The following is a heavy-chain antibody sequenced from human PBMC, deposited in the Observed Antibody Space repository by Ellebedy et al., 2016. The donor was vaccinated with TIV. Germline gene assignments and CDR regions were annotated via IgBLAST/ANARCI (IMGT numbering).Heavy chain of an antibody. Sequence: GGSLRLSXAASGFTFSGYWISWVRQAPGKGLEWVANIKEDGSEKYYVDSVKGRFTISRDNAKNSLYLQMNSLRAEDTAVYYCTKGKDRHYFYMDVWGKGTTVTVSS. CDR1: GFTFSGYW. J-gene: IGHJ6*03. D-gene: IGHD1-14*01. CDR3: TKGKDRHYFYMDV. V-gene: IGHV3-7*05. CDR2: IKEDGSEK.